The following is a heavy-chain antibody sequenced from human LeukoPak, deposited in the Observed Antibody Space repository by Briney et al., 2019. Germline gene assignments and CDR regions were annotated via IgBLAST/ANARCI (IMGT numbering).Heavy chain of an antibody. Sequence: GGSLRLSCAASGFTFDDYGMSWVRQAPGKGLEWVSGINWNGGSTGYADSVKGRFTISRDNSKDTLYLRMNSLRAEDTALYYCATPYDYVWGSYSLPDGGDYWGQGTLVTVSS. CDR1: GFTFDDYG. CDR3: ATPYDYVWGSYSLPDGGDY. J-gene: IGHJ4*02. V-gene: IGHV3-20*04. CDR2: INWNGGST. D-gene: IGHD3-16*01.